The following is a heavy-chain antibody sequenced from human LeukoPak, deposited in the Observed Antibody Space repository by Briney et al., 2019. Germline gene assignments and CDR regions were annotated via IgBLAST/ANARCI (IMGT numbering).Heavy chain of an antibody. CDR3: ANEWELSVFDY. CDR2: ISGSGGST. CDR1: GSTFSSYA. D-gene: IGHD1-26*01. J-gene: IGHJ4*02. Sequence: GGSLRLSCAASGSTFSSYAMSWVRQAPGKGLEWVSAISGSGGSTYYADSVKGRFTISGDNSKNTLYLQMNSLRAEDTAVYYCANEWELSVFDYWGQGTLVTVSS. V-gene: IGHV3-23*01.